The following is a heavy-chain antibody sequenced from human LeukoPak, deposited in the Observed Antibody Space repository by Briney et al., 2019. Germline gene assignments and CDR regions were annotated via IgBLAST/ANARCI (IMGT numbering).Heavy chain of an antibody. Sequence: PGGSLRLSCAASGFTFSSYGMHWVRQAPGKGLEWVASIDQDGSDKFSVDSVKGRFTISRDNARNSMYLQMKSLRVEDTAVYYCAKSSLGWLDPWGQGALVTVSS. CDR3: AKSSLGWLDP. CDR1: GFTFSSYG. J-gene: IGHJ5*02. V-gene: IGHV3-7*01. D-gene: IGHD3-16*01. CDR2: IDQDGSDK.